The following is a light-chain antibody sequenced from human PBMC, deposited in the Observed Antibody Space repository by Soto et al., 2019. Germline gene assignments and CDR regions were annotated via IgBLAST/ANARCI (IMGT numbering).Light chain of an antibody. V-gene: IGKV3-20*01. J-gene: IGKJ1*01. CDR2: GAY. CDR3: QQYGRSLWT. CDR1: QSVSSSY. Sequence: EIVLTQSPGTLSLSPGARATLSCRASQSVSSSYLAWYQQKPGQAPRLLIYGAYSRATSIPVRFSGSGSGTDFTLTISTLEGEDFAVYYCQQYGRSLWTFGQVNKVEIK.